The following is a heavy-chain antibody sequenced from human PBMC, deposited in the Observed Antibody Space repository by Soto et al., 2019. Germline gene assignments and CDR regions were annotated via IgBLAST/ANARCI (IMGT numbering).Heavy chain of an antibody. CDR2: FDPEDGET. Sequence: ASVKVSCKVSGYTLTELSMHWVRQAPGKGLEWMGGFDPEDGETIYAQKFQGRVTMTEDTSTDTAYMELSSLRSEGTAVYYCATDALPLLRYCTNGVCYTPLDYWGQGTLVTVSS. D-gene: IGHD2-8*01. CDR1: GYTLTELS. J-gene: IGHJ4*02. V-gene: IGHV1-24*01. CDR3: ATDALPLLRYCTNGVCYTPLDY.